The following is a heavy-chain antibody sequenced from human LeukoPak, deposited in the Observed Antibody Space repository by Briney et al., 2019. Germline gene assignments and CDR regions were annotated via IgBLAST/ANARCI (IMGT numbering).Heavy chain of an antibody. CDR3: ARRPSVVTATADDY. V-gene: IGHV5-51*01. Sequence: GESQKISCKGSGYSFPSYWIAWVRRMPGKGLEWMGIIYPGDSDTRYSPSFQGQVTISADKSISTAYLQWSSLKTSDTAMYYCARRPSVVTATADDYWGQGTLVTVSS. CDR1: GYSFPSYW. CDR2: IYPGDSDT. D-gene: IGHD2-15*01. J-gene: IGHJ4*02.